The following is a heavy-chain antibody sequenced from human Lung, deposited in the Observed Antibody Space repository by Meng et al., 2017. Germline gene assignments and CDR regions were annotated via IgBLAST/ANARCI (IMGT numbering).Heavy chain of an antibody. V-gene: IGHV4-30-4*01. J-gene: IGHJ2*01. Sequence: QLQPQGSGPGLVNPSQTLSLTCTVSGGSISSSNYYWSWIRQPPGKGLEWSGHIYNSGSTYYNPSLKSRITISVDTSKNQFSLKLSSVTAADTAVYYCARGQKGYFDLWGRGTLVTVSS. CDR3: ARGQKGYFDL. CDR2: IYNSGST. CDR1: GGSISSSNYY.